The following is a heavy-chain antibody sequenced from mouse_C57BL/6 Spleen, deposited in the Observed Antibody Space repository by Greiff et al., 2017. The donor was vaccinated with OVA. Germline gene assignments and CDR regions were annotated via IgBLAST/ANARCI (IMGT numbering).Heavy chain of an antibody. CDR1: GFSFNTYA. J-gene: IGHJ3*01. D-gene: IGHD1-1*01. CDR3: VGYGSPFAY. Sequence: EVKLEESGGGLVQPKGSLKLSCAASGFSFNTYAMTWVRQAPGKGLEWVARISSKSNNYATYYAESVKDRFTISRDDSESMRYLQMNNLKTEDTSMYYCVGYGSPFAYWGQGTLVTVSA. V-gene: IGHV10-1*01. CDR2: ISSKSNNYAT.